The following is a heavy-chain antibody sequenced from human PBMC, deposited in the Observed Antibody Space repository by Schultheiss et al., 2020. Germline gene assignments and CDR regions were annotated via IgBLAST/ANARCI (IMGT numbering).Heavy chain of an antibody. CDR1: GGSFSGYY. CDR3: ARSFGANVDY. D-gene: IGHD4/OR15-4a*01. J-gene: IGHJ4*02. CDR2: IYHSGST. Sequence: SATLSLTCAVYGGSFSGYYWSWIRQPPGKGLEWIGSIYHSGSTYYNPSLKSRVTISVDTSKNQFSLKLSSVTAADTAVYFCARSFGANVDYWGQGTLVTVSS. V-gene: IGHV4-34*01.